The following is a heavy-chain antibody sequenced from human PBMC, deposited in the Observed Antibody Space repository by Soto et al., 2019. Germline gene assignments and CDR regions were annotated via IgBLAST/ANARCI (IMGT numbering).Heavy chain of an antibody. D-gene: IGHD1-26*01. CDR2: INHSGST. CDR3: ASRWSYFRGGAFDI. J-gene: IGHJ3*02. Sequence: QVQLQQWGAGLLKPSETLSLTCAVYGGSFSGYYWSWIRQPPGKGLEWIGEINHSGSTNYNPSLKSRVTIAVDTSKNQFALKLSSVTAADTAVYDCASRWSYFRGGAFDIWGQGTMVTVSS. CDR1: GGSFSGYY. V-gene: IGHV4-34*01.